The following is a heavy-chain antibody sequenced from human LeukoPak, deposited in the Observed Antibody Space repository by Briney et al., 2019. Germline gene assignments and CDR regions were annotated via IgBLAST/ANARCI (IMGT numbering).Heavy chain of an antibody. Sequence: ASVKVSCKASGYTFTSYYLHWVRQAPGQGLEWMGIINPSVGSTSYAQKFQGRVTMTRDTSISTAYMELSRLRSDDTAMYYCAREGGDGIVGALRGYMDVWGKGTTVTVSS. D-gene: IGHD1-26*01. CDR1: GYTFTSYY. J-gene: IGHJ6*03. V-gene: IGHV1-46*01. CDR3: AREGGDGIVGALRGYMDV. CDR2: INPSVGST.